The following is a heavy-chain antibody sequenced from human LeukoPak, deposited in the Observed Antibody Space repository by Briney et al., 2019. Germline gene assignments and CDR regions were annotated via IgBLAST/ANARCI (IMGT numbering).Heavy chain of an antibody. CDR3: AKHLYYYGGSGYKTPFDY. Sequence: PSETLSLTCTVSGGSVSSSCYYWGWIRQPPGKGLEWIGSIYYSGSTYYNPSLKSRVTISVDTSKNQFSLRLTSVTAADTAVYYCAKHLYYYGGSGYKTPFDYWGQGTTVTVSS. CDR1: GGSVSSSCYY. J-gene: IGHJ4*02. D-gene: IGHD3-22*01. V-gene: IGHV4-39*01. CDR2: IYYSGST.